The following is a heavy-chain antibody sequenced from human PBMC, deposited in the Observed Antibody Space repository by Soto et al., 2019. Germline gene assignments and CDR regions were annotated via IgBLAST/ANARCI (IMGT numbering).Heavy chain of an antibody. CDR3: ARDPVYSGSYFYGMDF. V-gene: IGHV1-3*01. D-gene: IGHD1-26*01. CDR2: INAGNGNT. Sequence: QVQLVQSGAEVKKPGASVKVSCKASGYTFTSYAMHWVRQAPGQRLEWMGWINAGNGNTKYSQKFQGRVTITRDTSASTSYMELSSLRYEDTAVYYCARDPVYSGSYFYGMDFWGRGTTVTVS. J-gene: IGHJ6*02. CDR1: GYTFTSYA.